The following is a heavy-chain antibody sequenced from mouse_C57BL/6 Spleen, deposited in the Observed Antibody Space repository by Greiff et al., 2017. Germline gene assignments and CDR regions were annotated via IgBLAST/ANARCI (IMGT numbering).Heavy chain of an antibody. CDR2: IYPGDGDT. Sequence: QVQLQQSGPELVKPGASVKISCKASGYAFSSSWMNWVKQRPGNGLEWIGRIYPGDGDTNYNGKFKGKATLTADKSSSTAYMQLSSLTSEDSAVYFCARATVVAGGYFDVWGTGTTVTVSS. CDR3: ARATVVAGGYFDV. CDR1: GYAFSSSW. J-gene: IGHJ1*03. V-gene: IGHV1-82*01. D-gene: IGHD1-1*01.